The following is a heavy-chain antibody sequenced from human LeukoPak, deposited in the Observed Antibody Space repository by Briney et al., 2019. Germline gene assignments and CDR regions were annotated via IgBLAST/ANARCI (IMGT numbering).Heavy chain of an antibody. J-gene: IGHJ4*01. D-gene: IGHD6-13*01. CDR2: ISGSGGST. CDR1: GFTFSSYG. CDR3: AKEGGLRSSWSFDF. Sequence: GGSLRLSCAASGFTFSSYGMSWVRQAPGKGLEWVSAISGSGGSTYYADSAKGRFTISRDNSKNTLYLQMNSLRVEDTAVYYCAKEGGLRSSWSFDFWGQGILVIVSS. V-gene: IGHV3-23*01.